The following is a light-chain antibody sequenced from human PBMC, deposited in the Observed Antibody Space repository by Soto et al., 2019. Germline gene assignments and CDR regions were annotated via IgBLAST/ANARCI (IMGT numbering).Light chain of an antibody. CDR1: SGHSNYV. Sequence: QSVLTQSPSASASLGASVKLTCTLSSGHSNYVIAWHQQQPEKGPRYLMKLNSDGSHSKGDGIPDRFSGSSSRAERYLTISSLQSEDEADYYCQTWDTGIRVFGGGTKLTVL. J-gene: IGLJ2*01. V-gene: IGLV4-69*01. CDR3: QTWDTGIRV. CDR2: LNSDGSH.